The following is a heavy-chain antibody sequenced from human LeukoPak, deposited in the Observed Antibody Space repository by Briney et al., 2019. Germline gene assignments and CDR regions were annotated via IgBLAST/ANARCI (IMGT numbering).Heavy chain of an antibody. D-gene: IGHD6-19*01. V-gene: IGHV3-9*01. J-gene: IGHJ3*02. CDR2: ISWNSGSI. CDR3: AKGWQWLFYDAFDI. Sequence: GGSLRLSCEASGFTFDDYAMHWVRQAPGKGLEWVSSISWNSGSIGYADSVKGRFTISRDNAKNSLYLQMNSLRAEDTVLYYCAKGWQWLFYDAFDIWGQGTMVTVSS. CDR1: GFTFDDYA.